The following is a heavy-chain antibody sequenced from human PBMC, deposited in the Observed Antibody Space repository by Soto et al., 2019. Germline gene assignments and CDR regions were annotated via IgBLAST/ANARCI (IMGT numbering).Heavy chain of an antibody. CDR1: GGSSSSGGYY. D-gene: IGHD1-26*01. CDR3: ARGRKSGSYRGGMDV. Sequence: QVHLQEPGPGLVKPSQNLSLTCTVSGGSSSSGGYYWSWIRQHPGKGLEWIGYIYYSGSTYYNPTLKSRVSISGDTSKNQCSRKLSSVTAADTAVYYGARGRKSGSYRGGMDVFGEGTTVTVSS. J-gene: IGHJ6*04. CDR2: IYYSGST. V-gene: IGHV4-31*03.